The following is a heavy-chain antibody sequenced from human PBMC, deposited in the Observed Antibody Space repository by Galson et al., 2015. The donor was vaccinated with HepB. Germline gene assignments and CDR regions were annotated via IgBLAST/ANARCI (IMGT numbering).Heavy chain of an antibody. J-gene: IGHJ4*02. CDR2: IDSSGDAI. V-gene: IGHV3-11*01. CDR3: AGSTGWYRVLDY. Sequence: SLRLSCAASGLRFSYCYMTWIRQAPGKGLEWISYIDSSGDAIYYADSVKGRFAISRDNAENSLYLQMNSLRAEDTAVYYCAGSTGWYRVLDYWGRGTSVTVSS. D-gene: IGHD6-19*01. CDR1: GLRFSYCY.